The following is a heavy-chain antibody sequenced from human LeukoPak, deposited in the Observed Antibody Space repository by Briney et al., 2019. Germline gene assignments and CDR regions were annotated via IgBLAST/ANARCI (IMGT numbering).Heavy chain of an antibody. D-gene: IGHD6-13*01. V-gene: IGHV4-39*01. CDR2: IYYSGST. J-gene: IGHJ1*01. CDR1: GGSISSSSYY. Sequence: SETLSLTCTVSGGSISSSSYYWGWIRQPPGKGLEWIGSIYYSGSTYYNPSLKSRVTIPVDTSKNQFSLKLSSVTAADTAAYYCARQHSSSWFSAEYFQHWGQGTLVTVSS. CDR3: ARQHSSSWFSAEYFQH.